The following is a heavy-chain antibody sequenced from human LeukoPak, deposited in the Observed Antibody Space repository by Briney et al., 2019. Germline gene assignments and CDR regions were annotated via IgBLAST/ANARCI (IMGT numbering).Heavy chain of an antibody. CDR2: INTDGTVT. V-gene: IGHV3-74*01. Sequence: SGGSLRLSCAASGFTFSKYWMLWVRQAPGKGLESVSRINTDGTVTTYADSVKGRFTVSRDNPHNTMFLQMNNVRDEDPAVYYCATKQWLAPPPDSWGQGTPVTVSS. J-gene: IGHJ4*02. D-gene: IGHD6-19*01. CDR1: GFTFSKYW. CDR3: ATKQWLAPPPDS.